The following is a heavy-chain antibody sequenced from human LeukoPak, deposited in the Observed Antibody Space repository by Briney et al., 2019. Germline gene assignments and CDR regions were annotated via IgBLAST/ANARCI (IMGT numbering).Heavy chain of an antibody. V-gene: IGHV1-69*04. Sequence: SVKVSCKASGGTYSSYAISWVRQAPGQGLEWMGRIIPILGIANYAQKFQGRVTITADKSTSTAYMELSSLRSEDTAVYYCARPLRAAAGSGMDVWGQGTTVTVSS. J-gene: IGHJ6*02. CDR3: ARPLRAAAGSGMDV. CDR2: IIPILGIA. D-gene: IGHD6-13*01. CDR1: GGTYSSYA.